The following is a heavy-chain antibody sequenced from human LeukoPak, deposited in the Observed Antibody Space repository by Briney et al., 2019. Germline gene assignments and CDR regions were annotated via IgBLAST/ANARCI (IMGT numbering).Heavy chain of an antibody. CDR1: GFTFDDYA. CDR2: ISWNSGSI. J-gene: IGHJ4*02. V-gene: IGHV3-9*01. Sequence: PGRSLRLSCAASGFTFDDYAMHWVRQAPGKGLEWVSGISWNSGSIGYADSVKGRFTISRDNAKNSLYLQMNSLRAEDTALYYCAKAHVWEFDYWGQGTLVTVSS. CDR3: AKAHVWEFDY. D-gene: IGHD3-16*01.